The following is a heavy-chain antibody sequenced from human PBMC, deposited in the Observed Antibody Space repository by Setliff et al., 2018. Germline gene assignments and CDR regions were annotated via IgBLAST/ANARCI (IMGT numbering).Heavy chain of an antibody. CDR3: RQAVVGRDVFDI. D-gene: IGHD1-1*01. V-gene: IGHV4-30-4*03. J-gene: IGHJ3*02. CDR2: IYFSGSG. CDR1: GGSIDSGDYY. Sequence: PSETLSLTCTVSGGSIDSGDYYWNWIRQPPGKGLEWIGYIYFSGSGDYNPSFKGRVTISVDTSKKQFSLTLTSVTAADTALYYCRQAVVGRDVFDIWGQGTVVTVSS.